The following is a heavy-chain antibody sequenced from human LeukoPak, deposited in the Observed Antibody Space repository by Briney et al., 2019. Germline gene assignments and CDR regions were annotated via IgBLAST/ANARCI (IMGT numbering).Heavy chain of an antibody. J-gene: IGHJ6*04. CDR3: ARDRWYYYGSGPYYYYGMDV. CDR2: ISSSSNYI. CDR1: GFTFSSYS. Sequence: PGGSLRLSCAASGFTFSSYSMNWVRQAPGKGLEWVSSISSSSNYIYYADSVKGRFTISRDNAKNSLYLQMNSLRAEDTAVYYCARDRWYYYGSGPYYYYGMDVWGKGTTVTVSS. D-gene: IGHD3-10*01. V-gene: IGHV3-21*01.